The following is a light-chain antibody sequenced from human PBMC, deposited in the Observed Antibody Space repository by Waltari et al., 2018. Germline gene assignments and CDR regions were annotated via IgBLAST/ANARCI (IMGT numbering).Light chain of an antibody. V-gene: IGLV2-14*01. CDR1: SSDVGFYDF. J-gene: IGLJ3*02. CDR3: SSYTRRSYWV. Sequence: QSALTQPASVSGSPGQSITISCTGTSSDVGFYDFFSWFHQPPGKAPKVMIYKVNNRPSGVSNRFSGSKSANTASLTISGLQAEDEADYYCSSYTRRSYWVFGGGTQLTVL. CDR2: KVN.